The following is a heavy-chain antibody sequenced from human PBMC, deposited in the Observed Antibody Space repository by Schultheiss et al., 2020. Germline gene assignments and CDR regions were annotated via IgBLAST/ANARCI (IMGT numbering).Heavy chain of an antibody. V-gene: IGHV4-38-2*02. CDR3: AKGGYSSGYPFDY. J-gene: IGHJ4*02. Sequence: SETLSLTCTFSGYSISSGYYWAWIRQSPGKGLEWIGSVYQSGSTYYNPSLKSRVTISVDTSKNQFSLKLSSVTAADTAVYYCAKGGYSSGYPFDYWGQGTLVTVSS. D-gene: IGHD3-22*01. CDR1: GYSISSGYY. CDR2: VYQSGST.